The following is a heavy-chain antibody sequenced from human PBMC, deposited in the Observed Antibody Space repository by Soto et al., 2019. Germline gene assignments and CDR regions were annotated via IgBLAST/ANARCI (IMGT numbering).Heavy chain of an antibody. CDR2: ISAYNGNT. V-gene: IGHV1-18*01. CDR3: ARGPATAPDAY. D-gene: IGHD2-2*01. Sequence: EASVKVSCKASGYTFTSYGISWVRQAPGQGLEWMGWISAYNGNTNYAQKLQGRVTMTTDTSTSTVYMELSSLRSEDTAVYYCARGPATAPDAYWGLGTLVTVSS. CDR1: GYTFTSYG. J-gene: IGHJ4*02.